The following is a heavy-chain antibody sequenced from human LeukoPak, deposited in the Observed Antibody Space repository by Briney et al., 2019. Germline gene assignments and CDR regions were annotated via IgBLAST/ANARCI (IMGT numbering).Heavy chain of an antibody. J-gene: IGHJ5*02. D-gene: IGHD3-10*01. CDR1: GYSISSGYY. Sequence: ETLSLTCTVSGYSISSGYYWGWIRQPPGKGLEWVSVIFSNGGTYYADSVKGRFTISRDNSKNTLYLQMNSLRADDTAVYYCARDHHGSGSYPNPWGQGTLVTVSS. CDR3: ARDHHGSGSYPNP. V-gene: IGHV3-66*01. CDR2: IFSNGGT.